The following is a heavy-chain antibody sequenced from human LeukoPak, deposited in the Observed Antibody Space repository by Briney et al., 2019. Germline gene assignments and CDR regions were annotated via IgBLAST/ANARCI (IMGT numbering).Heavy chain of an antibody. D-gene: IGHD1-26*01. CDR2: IKYDGSNE. CDR3: ARGQSVGWELGVCDY. J-gene: IGHJ4*02. Sequence: PGGSLRLSCSVSGISFSGYAMPGLRQAPARGREGWGLIKYDGSNEYYADSVKGRFTISRDDSRNTLYLQMNSLRAEDTAVYYCARGQSVGWELGVCDYWGQGTLVTVAS. V-gene: IGHV3-33*01. CDR1: GISFSGYA.